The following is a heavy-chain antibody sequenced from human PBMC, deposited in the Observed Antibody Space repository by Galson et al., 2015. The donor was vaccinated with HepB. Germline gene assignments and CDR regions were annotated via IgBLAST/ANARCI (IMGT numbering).Heavy chain of an antibody. CDR1: GGSFSTYT. D-gene: IGHD3-9*01. CDR3: ARDRYDILTGWGGLWLDP. CDR2: IIPILGIA. Sequence: SVKVSCKASGGSFSTYTISWVRQAPGQGLEWMGRIIPILGIANYAQKFQGSVTITADKSTSTAYMELSSLRSEDTAVYYCARDRYDILTGWGGLWLDPWGQGTLVTVSS. J-gene: IGHJ5*02. V-gene: IGHV1-69*04.